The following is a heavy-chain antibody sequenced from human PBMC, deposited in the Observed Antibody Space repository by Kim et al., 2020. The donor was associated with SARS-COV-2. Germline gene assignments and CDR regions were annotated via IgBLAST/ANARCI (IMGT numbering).Heavy chain of an antibody. Sequence: SETLSLTCAVYGGSFSGYYWSWIRQPPGKGLEWIGEINHSGSTNYNPSLKSRVTISVDTSKNQFSLKLSSVTAADTAVYYCAGKQDSSSFDYWGQGTLVTVSS. CDR3: AGKQDSSSFDY. D-gene: IGHD6-6*01. CDR1: GGSFSGYY. V-gene: IGHV4-34*01. CDR2: INHSGST. J-gene: IGHJ4*02.